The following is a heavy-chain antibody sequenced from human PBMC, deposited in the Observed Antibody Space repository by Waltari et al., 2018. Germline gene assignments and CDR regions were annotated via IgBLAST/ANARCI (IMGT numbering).Heavy chain of an antibody. Sequence: QLQLQESGPGLVKPSETLSLTCTVSGGSISNDGYYWGWVRQSPGKGLEWIASIYYSGSTYYNPSLKSRVTISVDTSKNQFSLKLSSVTAADTALYYCARHSRIMRGFDFWDQGTLVSVSS. CDR2: IYYSGST. CDR3: ARHSRIMRGFDF. CDR1: GGSISNDGYY. D-gene: IGHD2-21*01. V-gene: IGHV4-39*01. J-gene: IGHJ4*02.